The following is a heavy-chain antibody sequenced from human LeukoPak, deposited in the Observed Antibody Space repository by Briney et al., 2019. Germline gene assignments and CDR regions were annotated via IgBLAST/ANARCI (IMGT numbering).Heavy chain of an antibody. CDR1: GYTFTSYY. CDR3: ARDRETYGDYVHWFDP. Sequence: ASVNVSCKASGYTFTSYYMHWVRQAPGQGLEWMGIINPSGGSTSYAQKFQGRVTMTRDTSTSTVYMELSSLRSEDTAVYYCARDRETYGDYVHWFDPWGQGTLVTVSS. D-gene: IGHD4-17*01. CDR2: INPSGGST. V-gene: IGHV1-46*01. J-gene: IGHJ5*02.